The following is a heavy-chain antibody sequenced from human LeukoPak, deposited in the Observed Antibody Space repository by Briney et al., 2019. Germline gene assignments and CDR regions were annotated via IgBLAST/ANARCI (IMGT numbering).Heavy chain of an antibody. D-gene: IGHD2-15*01. V-gene: IGHV4-59*01. CDR2: IYYSGST. J-gene: IGHJ4*02. Sequence: SESLSLTCTVSGDSISSYYWSWIRQPPGKGLEWIGYIYYSGSTNYNPSLKSRVTISVDTSKNQFSLKLSSVTAADTAVYYCARDHCSGGSCRLDYWGQGTLVTVSS. CDR1: GDSISSYY. CDR3: ARDHCSGGSCRLDY.